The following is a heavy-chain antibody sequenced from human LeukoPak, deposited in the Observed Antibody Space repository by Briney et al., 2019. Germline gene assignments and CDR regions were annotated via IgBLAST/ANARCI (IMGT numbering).Heavy chain of an antibody. J-gene: IGHJ4*02. CDR3: AKDRVLTTVTVPYTDY. CDR2: ISGSGGST. D-gene: IGHD4-17*01. Sequence: QPGGSLRLSCAASGFTFSSYAMSWVRQAPGKGLEWVSAISGSGGSTYYADSAKGRFTISRDNSKNTLYLQMNSLRAEDTAVYYCAKDRVLTTVTVPYTDYWGQGTLVTVSS. CDR1: GFTFSSYA. V-gene: IGHV3-23*01.